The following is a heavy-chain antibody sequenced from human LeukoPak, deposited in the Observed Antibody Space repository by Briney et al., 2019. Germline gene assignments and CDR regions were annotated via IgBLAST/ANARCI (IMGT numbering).Heavy chain of an antibody. CDR3: ARDHNWNNHVLYGMDV. CDR2: ISYDGSNK. V-gene: IGHV3-30*03. J-gene: IGHJ6*02. CDR1: GFTFSSYG. Sequence: GRSLRLSCAASGFTFSSYGMHWVRQAPGKGLEWVAVISYDGSNKYYADSVKGRFTISRDNSKNTLYLQMNSLRAEDTAVYYCARDHNWNNHVLYGMDVWGQGTTVTVSS. D-gene: IGHD1/OR15-1a*01.